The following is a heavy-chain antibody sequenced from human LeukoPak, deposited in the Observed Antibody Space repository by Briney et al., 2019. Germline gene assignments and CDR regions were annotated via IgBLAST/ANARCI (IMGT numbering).Heavy chain of an antibody. J-gene: IGHJ5*02. CDR2: IYHSGST. CDR3: ARDRYCSGGSCYSAGWFDP. Sequence: SETLSLTCAVPGGSISSSNWWSWVRQPPGKGLEWIGEIYHSGSTNYNPSLKSRVTISVDKSKNQFSLKLSSVTAADTAVYYCARDRYCSGGSCYSAGWFDPWGQGTLVTVSS. D-gene: IGHD2-15*01. CDR1: GGSISSSNW. V-gene: IGHV4-4*02.